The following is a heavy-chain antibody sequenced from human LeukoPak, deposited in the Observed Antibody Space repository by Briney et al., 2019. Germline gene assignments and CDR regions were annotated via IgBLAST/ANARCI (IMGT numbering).Heavy chain of an antibody. D-gene: IGHD3-22*01. CDR2: IIPIFGTA. Sequence: ASVKVSCKASGGTFSSYAISWVRQAPGQGLEWMGRIIPIFGTANYAQKFQGRVTITTDESTSTAYMELSSLRSEDTAVYYCPRAHDSSGYYYVGYFQHWGQGTLVTVSS. CDR3: PRAHDSSGYYYVGYFQH. V-gene: IGHV1-69*05. CDR1: GGTFSSYA. J-gene: IGHJ1*01.